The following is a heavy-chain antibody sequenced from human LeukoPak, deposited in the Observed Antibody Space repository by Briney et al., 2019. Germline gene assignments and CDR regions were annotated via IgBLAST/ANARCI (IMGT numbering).Heavy chain of an antibody. V-gene: IGHV3-13*01. CDR3: ARGGRGSSWFDN. J-gene: IGHJ4*02. CDR1: GFTFKSCD. Sequence: PGGSLRLSCAASGFTFKSCDMHWVRQAAGEGLEWVSAIGTAGDTYYPGSVKGRFTISRENAKNSLYLQMNSLRAGDTAVYYCARGGRGSSWFDNWGQGTLVTVSS. CDR2: IGTAGDT. D-gene: IGHD6-13*01.